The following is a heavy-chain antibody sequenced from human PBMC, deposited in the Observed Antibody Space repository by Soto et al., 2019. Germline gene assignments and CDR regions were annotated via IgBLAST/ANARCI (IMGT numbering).Heavy chain of an antibody. CDR1: GYTFTSYG. CDR3: ARGRYGDY. Sequence: QVHLVQIGAEVKKPGASVKVSCKASGYTFTSYGITWVRQAPGQGLEWMGWISAHNGNTDYAQKLQGRVIVTRDTSTSTAYMELRSLRSDDTAVYYCARGRYGDYWGQGALVTVSS. D-gene: IGHD1-1*01. CDR2: ISAHNGNT. V-gene: IGHV1-18*01. J-gene: IGHJ4*02.